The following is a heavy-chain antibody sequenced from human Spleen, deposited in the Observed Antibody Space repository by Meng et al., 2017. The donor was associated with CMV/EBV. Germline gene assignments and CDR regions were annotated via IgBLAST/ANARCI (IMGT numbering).Heavy chain of an antibody. V-gene: IGHV3-53*01. CDR1: GFTVSSNY. Sequence: GGSLRLSCAASGFTVSSNYMSWVRQAPGKGLEWVSVIYSGGSTYYADTVKGRFTISRDNSKNTLYLQMNSLRAEDTAVYYCAKGQGRPAANALNWFDPWGQRTLVTVSS. CDR2: IYSGGST. J-gene: IGHJ5*02. D-gene: IGHD2-2*01. CDR3: AKGQGRPAANALNWFDP.